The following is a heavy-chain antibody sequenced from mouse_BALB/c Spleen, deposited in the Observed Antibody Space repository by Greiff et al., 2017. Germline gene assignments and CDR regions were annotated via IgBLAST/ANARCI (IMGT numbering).Heavy chain of an antibody. D-gene: IGHD4-1*01. CDR2: IYPGDGDT. Sequence: QVQLQQSGPELVKPGASVKISCKASGYAFSSSWMNWVKQRPGQGLEWIGRIYPGDGDTNYNGKFKGKATLTADKSSSTAYMQLSSLTSVDSAVYFCARGGNWYYFDYWGQGTTLTVSS. CDR3: ARGGNWYYFDY. CDR1: GYAFSSSW. V-gene: IGHV1-82*01. J-gene: IGHJ2*01.